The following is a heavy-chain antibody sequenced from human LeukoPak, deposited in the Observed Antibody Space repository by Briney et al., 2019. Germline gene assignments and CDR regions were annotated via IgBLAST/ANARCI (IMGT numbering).Heavy chain of an antibody. D-gene: IGHD2-2*01. J-gene: IGHJ4*01. V-gene: IGHV4-39*01. CDR3: ALGNIVVVPAGGYYFDY. Sequence: SETLSLTCTVSGGSISSSIYYWGWIRQPPGKGLEWIGSIYYSGSHYYNTSLKSRFTISVDTSKTQFSLKLSSVTAADTAVYYCALGNIVVVPAGGYYFDYWGHGTLVTVSS. CDR1: GGSISSSIYY. CDR2: IYYSGSH.